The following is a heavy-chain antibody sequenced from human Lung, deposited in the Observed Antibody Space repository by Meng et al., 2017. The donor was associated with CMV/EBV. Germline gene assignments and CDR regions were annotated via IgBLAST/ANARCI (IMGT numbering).Heavy chain of an antibody. CDR3: ARAEVDCSGGSCCYN. CDR1: GYTFTGYY. D-gene: IGHD2-15*01. CDR2: TNPNSGGT. J-gene: IGHJ4*02. Sequence: ASXXVSXKASGYTFTGYYMHWVRQDPGQGLEWMGCTNPNSGGTNYAQKFQGRVTMTRDTSINTAYRELSRLRSDDTAVCYCARAEVDCSGGSCCYNSGQGXLVTVSS. V-gene: IGHV1-2*02.